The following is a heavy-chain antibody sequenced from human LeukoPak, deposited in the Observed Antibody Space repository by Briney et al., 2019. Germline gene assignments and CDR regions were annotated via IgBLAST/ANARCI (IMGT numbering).Heavy chain of an antibody. Sequence: PGGSLRLSCAASGFTFSNAWMSWVRQAPGKGLEWVGRIKSETDGGTTDYAAPVKGRFTISRDDSKNTLYLQMNSLKTEDTAVYYCARDVMVVTLGAFDIWGQGTMVTVSS. V-gene: IGHV3-15*01. CDR1: GFTFSNAW. CDR3: ARDVMVVTLGAFDI. CDR2: IKSETDGGTT. J-gene: IGHJ3*02. D-gene: IGHD4-23*01.